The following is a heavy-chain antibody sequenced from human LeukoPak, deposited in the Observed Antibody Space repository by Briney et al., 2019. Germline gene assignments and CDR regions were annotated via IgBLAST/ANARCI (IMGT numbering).Heavy chain of an antibody. D-gene: IGHD3-3*01. V-gene: IGHV3-23*01. Sequence: HPGGSLRLSCAASGFTFSSYWMSWVRQAPGKGLEWVSTIGGSGYNTYYAESAKGRFTISRDNSRNTVSLQMNSLRAEDTAVYYCAKGHPSARVPIYNWFDPWGQGTLVTVSS. CDR3: AKGHPSARVPIYNWFDP. J-gene: IGHJ5*02. CDR2: IGGSGYNT. CDR1: GFTFSSYW.